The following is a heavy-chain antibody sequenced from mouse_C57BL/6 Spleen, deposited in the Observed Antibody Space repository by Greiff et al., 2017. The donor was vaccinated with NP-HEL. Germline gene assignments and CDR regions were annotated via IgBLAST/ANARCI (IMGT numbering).Heavy chain of an antibody. Sequence: QVQLQQPGAELVKPGASVKLSCKASGYTFTSYWMHWVKQRPGQGLEWIGMIHPNSGSTNYNEKFKSKATLTVDKSSSTAYMQLSSLTSEDSAVYYCARGTVYYDYSFAYWGQGTLVTVSA. CDR1: GYTFTSYW. D-gene: IGHD2-4*01. J-gene: IGHJ3*01. V-gene: IGHV1-64*01. CDR2: IHPNSGST. CDR3: ARGTVYYDYSFAY.